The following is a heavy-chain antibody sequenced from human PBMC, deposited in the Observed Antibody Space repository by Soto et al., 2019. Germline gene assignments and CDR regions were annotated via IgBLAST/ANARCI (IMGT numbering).Heavy chain of an antibody. CDR3: ARGASCSSTSCYDNFHYGLAV. D-gene: IGHD2-2*01. CDR1: GSTFTNYG. J-gene: IGHJ6*02. V-gene: IGHV1-18*01. Sequence: QVQLVQSGPEVKNPGASLKVSCKASGSTFTNYGTTWLRQAPGQGLGWMGGITASNGNANYAREIQGRLTLTRDTSTNTASMELRSLRSDDTAVYYCARGASCSSTSCYDNFHYGLAVWGQGTTVIVSS. CDR2: ITASNGNA.